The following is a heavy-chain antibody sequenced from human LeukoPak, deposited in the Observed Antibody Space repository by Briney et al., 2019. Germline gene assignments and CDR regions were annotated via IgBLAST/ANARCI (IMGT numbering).Heavy chain of an antibody. J-gene: IGHJ4*02. CDR3: ARRGPWNYYYDY. Sequence: SVKVSCKASGGTFSSYAISWVRQAPGQGLEWMGGIIPIFGTASYAQKFQGRVTITADESTSTAYMELSSLRSEDTAVYYCARRGPWNYYYDYWGQGTLVTVSS. D-gene: IGHD1-1*01. CDR2: IIPIFGTA. CDR1: GGTFSSYA. V-gene: IGHV1-69*13.